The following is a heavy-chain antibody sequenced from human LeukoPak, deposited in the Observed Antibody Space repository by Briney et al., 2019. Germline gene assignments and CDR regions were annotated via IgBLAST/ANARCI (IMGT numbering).Heavy chain of an antibody. Sequence: GGSLRLSCEASGFTFSSSWMHWVRQAPGKGLVWVSRISSDGSSSSYADSVKGRFTISRDNAKNTLSLQMNSLRAEDTAVYYCARPSGYGYDYWGQGTLVTVSS. CDR2: ISSDGSSS. CDR3: ARPSGYGYDY. J-gene: IGHJ4*02. V-gene: IGHV3-74*01. CDR1: GFTFSSSW. D-gene: IGHD5-18*01.